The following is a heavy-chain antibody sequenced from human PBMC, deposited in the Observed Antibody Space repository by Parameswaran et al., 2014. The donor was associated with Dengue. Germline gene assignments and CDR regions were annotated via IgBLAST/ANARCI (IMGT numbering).Heavy chain of an antibody. D-gene: IGHD3-10*01. J-gene: IGHJ6*02. V-gene: IGHV1-18*01. CDR3: ARAGELGTYYYYGMDV. Sequence: WVRQAPGQGLEWMGWISAYNGNTNYAQKLQGRVTMTTDTSTSTAYMELRSLRSDDTAVYYCARAGELGTYYYYGMDVWGQGTTVTVSS. CDR2: ISAYNGNT.